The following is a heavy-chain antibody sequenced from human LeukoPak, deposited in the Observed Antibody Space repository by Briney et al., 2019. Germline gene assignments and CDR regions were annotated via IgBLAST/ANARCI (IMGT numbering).Heavy chain of an antibody. D-gene: IGHD3-3*01. Sequence: SETLSLTCTVSGRSISSSSYYWGWIRQPPGKGLEWFGRLYYSGSTYYSQSLKSRVTISVDTSKNQFSLKLSSVTAADTAVYYCARDHRRFLEYGSDDWFDPWGQGTLVTVSS. CDR2: LYYSGST. V-gene: IGHV4-39*07. J-gene: IGHJ5*02. CDR1: GRSISSSSYY. CDR3: ARDHRRFLEYGSDDWFDP.